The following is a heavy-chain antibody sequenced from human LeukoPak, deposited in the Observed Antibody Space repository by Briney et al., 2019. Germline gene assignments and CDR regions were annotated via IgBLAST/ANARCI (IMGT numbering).Heavy chain of an antibody. Sequence: SETLSLTCTVSGGSISSYYWSWIRQPAGKGLEWIGRIYTSGSTNYHPSLKSRVTMSVDTSKNQFSLKLSSVTAADTAVYYCARDAIHCSGTSCYHYGMDVWGQGTTVTVSS. J-gene: IGHJ6*02. V-gene: IGHV4-4*07. CDR1: GGSISSYY. CDR2: IYTSGST. D-gene: IGHD2-2*01. CDR3: ARDAIHCSGTSCYHYGMDV.